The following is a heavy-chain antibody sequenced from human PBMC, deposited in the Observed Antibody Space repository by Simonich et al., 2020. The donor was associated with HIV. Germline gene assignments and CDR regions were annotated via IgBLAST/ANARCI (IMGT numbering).Heavy chain of an antibody. Sequence: QVHLQQWGAGLLKPSETLSLTCAVYGGSFSGYFWSWIRQPPGKGLEWIGEISHSGSTDYNPSFKSRVTISVDTSKNQFSLKLSSVTAADTAMYYCARRPPITGRGFDIWGQGTMVTVSS. CDR3: ARRPPITGRGFDI. V-gene: IGHV4-34*01. D-gene: IGHD3-10*01. CDR1: GGSFSGYF. J-gene: IGHJ3*02. CDR2: ISHSGST.